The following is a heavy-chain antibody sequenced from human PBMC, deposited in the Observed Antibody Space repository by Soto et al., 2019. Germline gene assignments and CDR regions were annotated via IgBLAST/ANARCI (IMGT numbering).Heavy chain of an antibody. D-gene: IGHD3-3*01. Sequence: ASVKVSCKASGYTFTSYGISWVRQAPGQGLEWMGWISAYNGNTNYAQKLQGRVTMTTDTSTSTAYMVLRSLRSDDTAVYYCARAPRYDFWSGYPLWYYGMDVWGQGTTVTVSS. CDR2: ISAYNGNT. V-gene: IGHV1-18*01. CDR3: ARAPRYDFWSGYPLWYYGMDV. J-gene: IGHJ6*02. CDR1: GYTFTSYG.